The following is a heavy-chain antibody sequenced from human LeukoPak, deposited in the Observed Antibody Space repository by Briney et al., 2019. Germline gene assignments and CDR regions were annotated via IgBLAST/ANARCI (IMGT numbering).Heavy chain of an antibody. CDR3: ASGPWYHYFDY. CDR1: GGSFSGYY. D-gene: IGHD6-13*01. CDR2: INHSGST. J-gene: IGHJ4*02. Sequence: SETLSLTCAVYGGSFSGYYWSWIRQPPGKGLEWIGEINHSGSTNYNPSLKSRVTISVDTSKNQFSLKLSSVTAADTAVYYCASGPWYHYFDYWGQGTLVTVSS. V-gene: IGHV4-34*01.